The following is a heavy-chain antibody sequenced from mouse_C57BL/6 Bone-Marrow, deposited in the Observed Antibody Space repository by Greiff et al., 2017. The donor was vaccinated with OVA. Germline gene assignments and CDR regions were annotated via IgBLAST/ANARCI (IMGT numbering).Heavy chain of an antibody. J-gene: IGHJ4*01. CDR2: IWTGGGT. CDR1: GFSLTSYA. Sequence: VMLVESGPGLVAPSQSLSITCTVSGFSLTSYAISWVRQPPGKGLEWLGVIWTGGGTNYNSALKSRLSISKDNSKSQVFLKMNSLQTDDTARYYCARKEITTVVATKDAMDYWGQGTSVTVSS. D-gene: IGHD1-1*01. V-gene: IGHV2-9-1*01. CDR3: ARKEITTVVATKDAMDY.